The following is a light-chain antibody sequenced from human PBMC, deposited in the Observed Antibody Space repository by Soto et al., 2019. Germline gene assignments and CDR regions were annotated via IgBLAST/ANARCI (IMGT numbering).Light chain of an antibody. V-gene: IGKV1-5*03. CDR1: QSINGW. CDR3: QQYSGYPWA. CDR2: AAS. Sequence: DLQMTQSPSTLSASVGDRVTITCLASQSINGWLAWYQQKSGKAPKLLIYAASNLETGVPSRFSGSGSGTEFTLPISSLQPDDFAMYYCQQYSGYPWAFGPGTKVEIK. J-gene: IGKJ1*01.